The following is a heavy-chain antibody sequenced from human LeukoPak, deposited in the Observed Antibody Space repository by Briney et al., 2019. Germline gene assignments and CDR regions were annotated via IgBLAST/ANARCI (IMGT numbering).Heavy chain of an antibody. J-gene: IGHJ3*02. V-gene: IGHV4-30-4*01. CDR1: GGSTSSGDYY. CDR3: ASSMDCSSTSCSELDAFDI. Sequence: SQTLSLTCTVSGGSTSSGDYYWSWIRQPPGKGLEWIGYIYYSGSTYYNPSLKSRVTISVDTSKNQFSLKLSSVTAADTAVYYCASSMDCSSTSCSELDAFDIWGQGTMVTVSS. D-gene: IGHD2-2*01. CDR2: IYYSGST.